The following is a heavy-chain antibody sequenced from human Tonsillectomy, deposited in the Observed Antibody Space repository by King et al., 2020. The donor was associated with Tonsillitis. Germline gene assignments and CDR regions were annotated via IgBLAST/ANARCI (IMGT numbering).Heavy chain of an antibody. CDR2: ISTYNGNI. D-gene: IGHD5-18*01. Sequence: QVQLVQSGAEVKKPGASVKVSCKASGYTFSNYGISWVRQAPGQGLEWMGWISTYNGNINYAQKLQGRVTMATDTSTSTAYMELRSLRSDDTAMYYCAREGQYTYGEGDFDYWGQGTLVSVSS. J-gene: IGHJ4*02. CDR1: GYTFSNYG. V-gene: IGHV1-18*04. CDR3: AREGQYTYGEGDFDY.